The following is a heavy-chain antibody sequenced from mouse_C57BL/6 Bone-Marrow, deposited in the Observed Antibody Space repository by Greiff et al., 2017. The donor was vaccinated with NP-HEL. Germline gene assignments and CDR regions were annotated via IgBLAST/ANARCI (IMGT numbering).Heavy chain of an antibody. J-gene: IGHJ3*01. CDR1: GFTFSDYY. CDR2: ISNGGGST. Sequence: EVKLVESGGGLVQPGGSLKLSCAASGFTFSDYYMYWVRQTPEKRLEWVAYISNGGGSTYYPDTVKGRFTISRDNAKNTLYLQMSRLKSEDTAMYYCARHSGSSYGWFAYWGQGTLVTVSA. CDR3: ARHSGSSYGWFAY. D-gene: IGHD1-1*01. V-gene: IGHV5-12*01.